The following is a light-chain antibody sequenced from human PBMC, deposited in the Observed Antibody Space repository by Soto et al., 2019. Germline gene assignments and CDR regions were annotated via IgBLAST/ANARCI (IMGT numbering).Light chain of an antibody. CDR3: QQSYGIPYT. CDR2: SIS. J-gene: IGKJ2*01. CDR1: QDISTY. Sequence: DIQLTQSPSSLSASVGDRVTMTCRASQDISTYLNWYHQSPGKAPKLLISSISRLQGGVPSRFRGSGSGTDFTLTINSLQPADLGTYFCQQSYGIPYTFGQGTKLEI. V-gene: IGKV1-39*01.